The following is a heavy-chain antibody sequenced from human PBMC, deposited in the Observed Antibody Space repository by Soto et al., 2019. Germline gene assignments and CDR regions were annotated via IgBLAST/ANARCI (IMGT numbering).Heavy chain of an antibody. J-gene: IGHJ3*02. Sequence: QLQLQESGPGLVKPSETLSLTCTVSGVSISSGTDYWGWIRQPPGKGLEWIGSFYYSGSTYYNPSLKSRVTISVDTSKNQFSLKLSSVTAADTAVYYCARHEDYDYIWGSYRHRLAFDIWGPGTMVTVSS. CDR2: FYYSGST. D-gene: IGHD3-16*02. CDR3: ARHEDYDYIWGSYRHRLAFDI. CDR1: GVSISSGTDY. V-gene: IGHV4-39*01.